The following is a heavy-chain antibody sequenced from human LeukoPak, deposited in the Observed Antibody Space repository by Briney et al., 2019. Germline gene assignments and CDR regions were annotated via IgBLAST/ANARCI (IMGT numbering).Heavy chain of an antibody. CDR3: AIGVTMGHF. J-gene: IGHJ4*02. V-gene: IGHV3-48*03. D-gene: IGHD4/OR15-4a*01. CDR2: ISTAGTTV. CDR1: GFTFNTYD. Sequence: GGSLRLSCAASGFTFNTYDMNWVRQAPGKGLEWVSHISTAGTTVYYADAVKGRFTISRDNAKNSLYLQMNSLRAEDTAVYYWAIGVTMGHFGGQGTLVTVSS.